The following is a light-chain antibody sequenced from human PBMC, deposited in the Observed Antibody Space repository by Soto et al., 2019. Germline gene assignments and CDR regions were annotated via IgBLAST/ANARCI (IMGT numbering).Light chain of an antibody. V-gene: IGKV3-20*01. CDR3: QQYGTSPGT. CDR1: QSVSSSS. J-gene: IGKJ1*01. Sequence: EIVLTQSPGTLSLSPGERATLSCRASQSVSSSSLAWYQHKPGQAPRLLIYDASRRATGIPDRFSGSGSGTDFTLTISRLEPEDFAVYYCQQYGTSPGTFXQGTKADIK. CDR2: DAS.